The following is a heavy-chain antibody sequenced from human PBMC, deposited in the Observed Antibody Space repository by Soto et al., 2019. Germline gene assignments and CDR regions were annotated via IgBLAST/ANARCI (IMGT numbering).Heavy chain of an antibody. CDR2: IVSGGTT. J-gene: IGHJ4*02. CDR1: GFTFSAYT. CDR3: AKRSGYQEAAYLDY. Sequence: GGSLRLSCAASGFTFSAYTMNWVRQAPGKGLDWVSAIVSGGTTYYADSVKGRFTIFRDDSTNTLYLQLNSLRAEDTAVYYCAKRSGYQEAAYLDYWGQGTLVTVSS. V-gene: IGHV3-23*01. D-gene: IGHD5-12*01.